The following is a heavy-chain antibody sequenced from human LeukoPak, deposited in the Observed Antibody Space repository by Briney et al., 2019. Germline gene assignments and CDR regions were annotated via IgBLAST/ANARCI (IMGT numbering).Heavy chain of an antibody. CDR3: ARDPYNTVLYRLAH. Sequence: GGSLRLSCAGSGSAFGTYAMSWVRQAPGMGLEWVSSISANGQATYYADSVEGRFTISTDNSKSTLYLEMNSLRAEDTATYYCARDPYNTVLYRLAHWGQGTLVTVSS. D-gene: IGHD3-10*01. CDR1: GSAFGTYA. CDR2: ISANGQAT. J-gene: IGHJ4*02. V-gene: IGHV3-23*01.